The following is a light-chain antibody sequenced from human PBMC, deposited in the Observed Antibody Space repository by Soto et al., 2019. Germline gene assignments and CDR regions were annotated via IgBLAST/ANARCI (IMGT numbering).Light chain of an antibody. CDR2: GAS. V-gene: IGKV3-15*01. Sequence: EIVMTQAPATLSVSPGERATLSCMASQSVSSNLAWYQQKPGQAPRLLIYGASTRATGIPARFSGSRSGTEFTLTISSLQSEDFAVYYCQQYNNWPRTVGQGTKVDIK. CDR1: QSVSSN. J-gene: IGKJ1*01. CDR3: QQYNNWPRT.